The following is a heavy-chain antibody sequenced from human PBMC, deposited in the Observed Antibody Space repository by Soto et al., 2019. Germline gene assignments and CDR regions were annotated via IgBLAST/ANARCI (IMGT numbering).Heavy chain of an antibody. CDR1: GGSISSGGYS. Sequence: ASETLSLTCAVSGGSISSGGYSWSWIRQPPGKGLEWIGYIYHSGSTYYNPSLKSRVTISVDRSKNQFSLKLSSVTAADTAVYYCARGYDFWSGYYKYYYYGMDVWGQGTTVTVSS. CDR3: ARGYDFWSGYYKYYYYGMDV. CDR2: IYHSGST. D-gene: IGHD3-3*01. V-gene: IGHV4-30-2*01. J-gene: IGHJ6*02.